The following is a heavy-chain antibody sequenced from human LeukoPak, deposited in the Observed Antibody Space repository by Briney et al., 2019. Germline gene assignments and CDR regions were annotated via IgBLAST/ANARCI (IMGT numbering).Heavy chain of an antibody. D-gene: IGHD3-10*01. CDR2: IIPILGIA. CDR3: ARLRAAATYYYGSGSRYYFDY. Sequence: ASVKVSCKASGGTFSSYAISWVRQAPGQGLEWMGRIIPILGIANYAQKFQGRVTITADKSTSTAYMELSSLRSDDTAVYYCARLRAAATYYYGSGSRYYFDYWGQGTLVTVSS. J-gene: IGHJ4*02. CDR1: GGTFSSYA. V-gene: IGHV1-69*04.